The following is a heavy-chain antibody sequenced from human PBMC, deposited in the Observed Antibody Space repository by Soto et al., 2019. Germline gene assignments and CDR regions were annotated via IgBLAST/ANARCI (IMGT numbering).Heavy chain of an antibody. CDR2: ISYDGRQK. J-gene: IGHJ3*02. D-gene: IGHD2-21*02. CDR3: ARISAFRPVIQATAVTSSRDAAFDI. CDR1: GFTFSDYA. Sequence: QVQLVESGGGVVQPQRSLSLSCAASGFTFSDYAMHWVRRAPGKGLEWMAVISYDGRQKFYTESVKGRFSISRDNSKNSLYLQMNSLRPEDTAVYYCARISAFRPVIQATAVTSSRDAAFDIWGQGTMVTVSS. V-gene: IGHV3-30*04.